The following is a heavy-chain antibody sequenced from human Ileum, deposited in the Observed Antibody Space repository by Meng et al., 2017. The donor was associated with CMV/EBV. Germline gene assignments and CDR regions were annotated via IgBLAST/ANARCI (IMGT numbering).Heavy chain of an antibody. CDR2: ISAYNGNT. V-gene: IGHV1-18*01. D-gene: IGHD6-13*01. CDR1: GYTFTSYG. J-gene: IGHJ5*02. Sequence: LVHCGADVKKPGASVKVSFKASGYTFTSYGISWVRQAPVQGLEWMGWISAYNGNTNYAQKLQGRVTMTTDTSTSTAYMELRSLRSDDTAVYYCARVRYSSPNWFDPWGQGTLVTVSS. CDR3: ARVRYSSPNWFDP.